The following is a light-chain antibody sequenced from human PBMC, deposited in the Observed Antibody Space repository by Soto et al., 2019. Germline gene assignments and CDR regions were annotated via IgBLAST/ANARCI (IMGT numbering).Light chain of an antibody. Sequence: ETVMTQSPATLSVSPGERATLSCRASQSVSSKLAWYQQKPGQAPRLLIYGASSRATGIPDRFSGSGSGTDFTLTISRLEPEDFAVYYCQRYASSTITFGQGTRLEIK. CDR2: GAS. CDR3: QRYASSTIT. CDR1: QSVSSK. V-gene: IGKV3-20*01. J-gene: IGKJ5*01.